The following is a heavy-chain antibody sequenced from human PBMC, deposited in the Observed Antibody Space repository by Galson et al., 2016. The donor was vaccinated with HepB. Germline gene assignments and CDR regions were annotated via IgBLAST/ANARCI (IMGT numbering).Heavy chain of an antibody. D-gene: IGHD1-1*01. V-gene: IGHV5-10-1*01. CDR1: GYSFTSYW. CDR2: IDPTDSNT. J-gene: IGHJ6*02. CDR3: ARAYNWDDEDSGLDV. Sequence: QSGAEVKKPGESLRLSCKASGYSFTSYWIHWVRQMPGKGLEWMGAIDPTDSNTNYSPSSQGHVTLSADKSVNTAYLQWSNLKASDTATYYCARAYNWDDEDSGLDVWGQGTSVTVSS.